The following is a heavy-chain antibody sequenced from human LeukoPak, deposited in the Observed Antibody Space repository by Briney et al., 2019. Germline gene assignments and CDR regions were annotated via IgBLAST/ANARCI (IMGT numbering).Heavy chain of an antibody. CDR2: ISSSSSYT. Sequence: GGSLRLSCAASGFXFSDYYMSWIRQAPGKGLEWVSYISSSSSYTNYADSVKGRFTISRDNAKNSLYLQMNSLRAEDTAVYYCARAHRYCSGGSCYKYWGQGTLVTVSS. CDR1: GFXFSDYY. CDR3: ARAHRYCSGGSCYKY. J-gene: IGHJ4*02. D-gene: IGHD2-15*01. V-gene: IGHV3-11*05.